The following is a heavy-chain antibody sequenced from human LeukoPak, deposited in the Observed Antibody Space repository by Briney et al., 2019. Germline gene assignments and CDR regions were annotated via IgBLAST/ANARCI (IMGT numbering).Heavy chain of an antibody. CDR3: ARVGYDFWSGYSNYFDY. J-gene: IGHJ4*02. V-gene: IGHV3-23*01. D-gene: IGHD3-3*01. CDR2: ISGSGNRT. CDR1: GFTFTSYA. Sequence: GSSLRLSCAVSGFTFTSYAIAWVRQAPGKGLEWVSTISGSGNRTYYAKSVKGRFTLSRDKSTSMVYLQMSSLRVEETAVYYCARVGYDFWSGYSNYFDYWGQGTLVTVSS.